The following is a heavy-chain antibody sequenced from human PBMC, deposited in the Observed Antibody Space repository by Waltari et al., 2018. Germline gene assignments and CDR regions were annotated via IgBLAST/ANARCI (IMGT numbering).Heavy chain of an antibody. CDR1: GGSFSGYY. V-gene: IGHV4-34*01. Sequence: QVQLQQWGAGLLKPSETLSLTCAVYGGSFSGYYWSWIRQPPGKGLEWIGEINHSGSTNYNPSLKSRVTISVDTSKNQFSLKLSSVTAADTAVYYCARLLATVEDYWSQGTLVTVSS. D-gene: IGHD4-17*01. CDR2: INHSGST. CDR3: ARLLATVEDY. J-gene: IGHJ4*02.